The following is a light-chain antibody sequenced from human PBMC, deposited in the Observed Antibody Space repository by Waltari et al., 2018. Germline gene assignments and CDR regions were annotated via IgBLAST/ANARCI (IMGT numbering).Light chain of an antibody. CDR1: QSGSDW. CDR3: QHYSHSSPWT. J-gene: IGKJ1*01. CDR2: DVS. V-gene: IGKV1-5*01. Sequence: DIQMTQSPSTLSASVGDRVTITCRASQSGSDWLAWYQQKPGKAPALLIFDVSTLKSGVPSRFSGRGSWTEFTLTISSLQPDDFATYYCQHYSHSSPWTFGQGTKVEIK.